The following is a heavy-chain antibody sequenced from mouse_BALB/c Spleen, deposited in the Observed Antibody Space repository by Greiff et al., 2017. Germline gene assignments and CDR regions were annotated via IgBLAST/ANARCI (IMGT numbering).Heavy chain of an antibody. D-gene: IGHD2-3*01. V-gene: IGHV1-54*01. Sequence: QVQLQQSGAELVRPGTSVKVSCKASGYAFTNYLIEWVKQRPGQGLEWIGVINPGSGGTNYNEKFKGKATLTADKSSSTAYMQLSSLTSDDSAVYFCARNNDGFHWYFDVWGAGTTVTVSS. CDR1: GYAFTNYL. CDR2: INPGSGGT. CDR3: ARNNDGFHWYFDV. J-gene: IGHJ1*01.